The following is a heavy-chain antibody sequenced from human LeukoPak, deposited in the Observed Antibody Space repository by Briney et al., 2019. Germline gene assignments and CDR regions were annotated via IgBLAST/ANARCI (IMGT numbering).Heavy chain of an antibody. V-gene: IGHV3-48*03. D-gene: IGHD4-23*01. Sequence: GGSLRLSCAASGFAFSRFEMHWVRQGPGKGLEWVSYISGSGSTKYYAETAKGRFTISRDNGKNSLYLQMNSLRAEDTAVYYCARDYGGVMFDSWGQGTLVTVSS. CDR2: ISGSGSTK. J-gene: IGHJ4*02. CDR3: ARDYGGVMFDS. CDR1: GFAFSRFE.